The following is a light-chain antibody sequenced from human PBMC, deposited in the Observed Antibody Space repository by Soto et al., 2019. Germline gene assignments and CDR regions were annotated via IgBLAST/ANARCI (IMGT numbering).Light chain of an antibody. V-gene: IGLV1-40*01. J-gene: IGLJ2*01. CDR3: QSYDSSLSDL. Sequence: QSVLTQPPSVSGAPGQRVTISCTGSSSNIGAGYDVHWYQQLPGTAPKLLIYGNSNRPSGVPDRFSGSKSGTSAPLAITGLQAEDEADYYCQSYDSSLSDLFGGGTKLTVL. CDR1: SSNIGAGYD. CDR2: GNS.